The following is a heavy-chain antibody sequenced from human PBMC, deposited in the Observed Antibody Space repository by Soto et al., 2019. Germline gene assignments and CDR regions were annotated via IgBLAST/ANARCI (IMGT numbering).Heavy chain of an antibody. Sequence: GGSLRLSCTASGFTLSNYWMNWVRQAPEKGLEWVANIKQDGSEKNYVDSVKGRFTISRDNAKNSLYLQMNSLRVDDTAVYYCANPRVTYFDYWGQGTLVTVSS. CDR1: GFTLSNYW. CDR3: ANPRVTYFDY. CDR2: IKQDGSEK. J-gene: IGHJ4*02. V-gene: IGHV3-7*05. D-gene: IGHD4-4*01.